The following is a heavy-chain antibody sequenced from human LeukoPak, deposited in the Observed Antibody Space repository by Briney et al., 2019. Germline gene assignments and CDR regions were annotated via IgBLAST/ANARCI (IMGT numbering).Heavy chain of an antibody. CDR2: INHSGST. CDR1: GGYISSYY. Sequence: PSETLSLTCTVSGGYISSYYWSWIRQPPGKGLEWIGEINHSGSTNYNPSLKSRVTISVDTSKNQFSLKLSSVTAADTAVYYCARVTPDRYNWFDPWGQGTLVTVSS. J-gene: IGHJ5*02. CDR3: ARVTPDRYNWFDP. D-gene: IGHD4-17*01. V-gene: IGHV4-34*01.